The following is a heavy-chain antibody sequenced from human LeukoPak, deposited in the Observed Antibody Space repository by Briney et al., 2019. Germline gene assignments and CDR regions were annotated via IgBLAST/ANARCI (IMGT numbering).Heavy chain of an antibody. Sequence: PSETLSLTCTVSGGSIGSYYWSWIRQPPGKGLEWIGYIYYGGNTDHNPSLKSRVTISVDTSKNQFSLKLSSVTAADTAVYYCARVRGYSYGPRFDYWGQGTLVTVSS. CDR2: IYYGGNT. CDR3: ARVRGYSYGPRFDY. V-gene: IGHV4-59*01. J-gene: IGHJ4*02. D-gene: IGHD5-18*01. CDR1: GGSIGSYY.